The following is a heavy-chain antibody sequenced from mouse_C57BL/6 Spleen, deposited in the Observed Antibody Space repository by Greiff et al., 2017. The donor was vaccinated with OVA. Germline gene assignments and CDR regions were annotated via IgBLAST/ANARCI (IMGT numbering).Heavy chain of an antibody. D-gene: IGHD1-1*01. CDR3: ARWNYGSSSDY. V-gene: IGHV1-54*01. CDR1: GYAFTNYL. Sequence: VQLVESGAELVRPGTSVKVSCKASGYAFTNYLIEWVKQRPGQGLEWIGVINPGSGGTNYNEKFKGKATLTADKSSSTAYMQLSSLTSEDSAVYFCARWNYGSSSDYWGQGTTLTVSS. J-gene: IGHJ2*01. CDR2: INPGSGGT.